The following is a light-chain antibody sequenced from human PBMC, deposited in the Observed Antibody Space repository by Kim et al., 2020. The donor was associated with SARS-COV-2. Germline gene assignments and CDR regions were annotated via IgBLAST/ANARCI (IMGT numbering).Light chain of an antibody. CDR1: SSDVGGYDF. CDR3: SSYTTSSSVV. J-gene: IGLJ2*01. V-gene: IGLV2-14*03. CDR2: DVT. Sequence: GKWITISCTGTSSDVGGYDFVSWYQQVPGKAPKLMIFDVTKRPSGVSYRFSGSKSGNTASLTISGLQAEDEGVYYCSSYTTSSSVVFGGGTQLTVL.